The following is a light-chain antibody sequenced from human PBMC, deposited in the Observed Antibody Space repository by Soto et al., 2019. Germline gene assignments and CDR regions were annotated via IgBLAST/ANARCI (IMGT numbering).Light chain of an antibody. Sequence: QSVLTQPASVSGSPGQSITVSCTGTSRDVGNYNFVSWYQQHPGKAPKVIIYDVSDRPSGVSDRFSASKSGNTASLTISGLQTEDEAAYFCSSYTSGSVLFGGGTKVTVL. V-gene: IGLV2-14*01. CDR2: DVS. CDR1: SRDVGNYNF. CDR3: SSYTSGSVL. J-gene: IGLJ3*02.